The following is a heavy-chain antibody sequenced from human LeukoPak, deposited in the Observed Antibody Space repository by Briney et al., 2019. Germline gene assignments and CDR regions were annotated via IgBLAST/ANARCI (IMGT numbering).Heavy chain of an antibody. J-gene: IGHJ5*01. D-gene: IGHD6-13*01. CDR2: ISYDGSNK. CDR3: ASEYTSNWYVY. Sequence: GGSLRLSCAASGFTFNSCVMHWVRQAPGKGLEWVASISYDGSNKHFADSVKGRFTISRDNSKKTLYLQMNSLRPEDTAVYYCASEYTSNWYVYWGQGTLVTVSS. CDR1: GFTFNSCV. V-gene: IGHV3-30*04.